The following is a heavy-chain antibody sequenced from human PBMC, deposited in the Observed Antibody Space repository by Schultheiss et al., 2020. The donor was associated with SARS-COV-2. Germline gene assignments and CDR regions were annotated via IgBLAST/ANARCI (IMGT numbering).Heavy chain of an antibody. CDR3: AIHPVGVVIIPYGMDV. V-gene: IGHV3-64*02. CDR1: GFAFSGYA. J-gene: IGHJ6*02. CDR2: ITNNGGST. D-gene: IGHD3-3*01. Sequence: GGSLRLSCVASGFAFSGYAMHWVRQAPGKGLEYVSAITNNGGSTYYADSVKGRFTISRDNSKNTLYLQMGSLRAEDTAVYYCAIHPVGVVIIPYGMDVWGQGTTVTVSS.